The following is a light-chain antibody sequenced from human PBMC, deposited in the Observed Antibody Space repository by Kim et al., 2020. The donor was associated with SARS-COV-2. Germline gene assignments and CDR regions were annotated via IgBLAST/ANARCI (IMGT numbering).Light chain of an antibody. CDR2: GKN. CDR3: NSRDSSGNHWV. CDR1: SLRSYY. J-gene: IGLJ3*02. V-gene: IGLV3-19*01. Sequence: AWGQTVRITCQGDSLRSYYASWYQQKPGQAPVLVIYGKNNRPSGIPDRVSGSSSGNTASLTITGAQAEDEADYYCNSRDSSGNHWVFGGGTKLTVL.